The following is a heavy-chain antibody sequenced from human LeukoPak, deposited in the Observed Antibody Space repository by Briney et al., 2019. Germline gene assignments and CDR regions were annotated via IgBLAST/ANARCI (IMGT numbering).Heavy chain of an antibody. CDR1: GYTFTDYY. CDR3: AREMNSGDYGNAFDV. J-gene: IGHJ3*01. Sequence: ASVKVSCKTSGYTFTDYYIHWLRQAPGQGLEWMGWINPKRGVTTYSQKFQGRVTMTRDTSITTAYMELSRLRSDDTSMYYCAREMNSGDYGNAFDVWGQGTKVTV. CDR2: INPKRGVT. D-gene: IGHD4-17*01. V-gene: IGHV1-2*02.